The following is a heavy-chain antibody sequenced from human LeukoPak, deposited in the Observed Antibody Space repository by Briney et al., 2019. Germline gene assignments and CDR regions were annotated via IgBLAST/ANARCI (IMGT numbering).Heavy chain of an antibody. CDR1: GFTFSNYY. CDR3: AKDYNWSDGY. D-gene: IGHD1-20*01. CDR2: ISTASSYT. J-gene: IGHJ4*02. Sequence: GGSLRLSCAASGFTFSNYYMSWIRQAPGKGLEWVSSISTASSYTNYADSVKGRFTISRDNSKNTLYLQMNSLRDEDTAVYYCAKDYNWSDGYWGQGTLVTVSS. V-gene: IGHV3-11*05.